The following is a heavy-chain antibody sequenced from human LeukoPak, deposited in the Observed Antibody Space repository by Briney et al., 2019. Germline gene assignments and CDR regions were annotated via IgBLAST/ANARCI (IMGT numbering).Heavy chain of an antibody. CDR3: ARDRRNSGYEGFVS. CDR1: GYTFTSYG. V-gene: IGHV1-18*01. CDR2: ISAYNGNT. J-gene: IGHJ4*02. Sequence: GASVKVSCKASGYTFTSYGISWVRQAPGQGLEWMGWISAYNGNTNYAQKFQGRVTMTTDTSTSTAYMELRSLRSDDTAVYYCARDRRNSGYEGFVSWGQGTLVTVSS. D-gene: IGHD5-12*01.